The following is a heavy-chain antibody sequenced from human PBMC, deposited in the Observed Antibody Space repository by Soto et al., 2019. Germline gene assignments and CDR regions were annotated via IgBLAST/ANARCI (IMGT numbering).Heavy chain of an antibody. V-gene: IGHV4-59*13. J-gene: IGHJ5*02. CDR2: IYYGGST. D-gene: IGHD3-10*01. CDR1: GVSMSSYF. Sequence: ETLSLTCTVAGVSMSSYFWSWIRQPPGKGLEWIGYIYYGGSTNYNPSLKSRVTISVDTSKNQFPLNLNSVTAADTAVYYCARARLSGGSYFWLDPWGPGTLVTVSS. CDR3: ARARLSGGSYFWLDP.